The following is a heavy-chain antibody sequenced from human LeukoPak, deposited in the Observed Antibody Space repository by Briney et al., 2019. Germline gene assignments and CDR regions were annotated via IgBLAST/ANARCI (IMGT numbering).Heavy chain of an antibody. CDR2: IRSKANSYAT. CDR1: GFTFSGSA. V-gene: IGHV3-73*01. CDR3: THYRGASDHYDALDI. Sequence: PGGSLRLSCAASGFTFSGSAMHWVRQASGKGLEWVGRIRSKANSYATAYAASVKGRFTISRDDSKNTAYLQMNSLETEDTAVYYCTHYRGASDHYDALDIWGQGTMVTVSS. D-gene: IGHD3-10*01. J-gene: IGHJ3*02.